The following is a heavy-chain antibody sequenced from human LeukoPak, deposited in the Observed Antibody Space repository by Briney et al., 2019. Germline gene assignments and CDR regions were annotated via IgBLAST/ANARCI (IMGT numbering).Heavy chain of an antibody. CDR3: VRDLWNCISTMCNVD. CDR1: GFTVSNYW. D-gene: IGHD2-2*01. Sequence: GGSLRLSCAASGFTVSNYWMSWVRQAPGKGLEWVAIIEQDGSENYYVDSVKGRFTISRDSAKNSLYLQMNSLRAEDTAVYYYVRDLWNCISTMCNVDWGQGTLVTVSS. CDR2: IEQDGSEN. V-gene: IGHV3-7*01. J-gene: IGHJ4*02.